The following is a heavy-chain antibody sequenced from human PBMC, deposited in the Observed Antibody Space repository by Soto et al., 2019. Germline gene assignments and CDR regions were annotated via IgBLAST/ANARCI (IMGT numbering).Heavy chain of an antibody. CDR2: ISGSVSST. CDR3: AKESGDASSDYYYFYYAMEV. V-gene: IGHV3-23*01. D-gene: IGHD3-22*01. J-gene: IGHJ6*02. CDR1: EFTFTNYA. Sequence: EVQVLESGGGLVQPGVSLRLSCTASEFTFTNYAMSWVRQAPGKGLEWVSAISGSVSSTYYADSVKGRFTISSDNSKNTLYLQMNSVRADDTALYYCAKESGDASSDYYYFYYAMEVWGQGTTVTIPS.